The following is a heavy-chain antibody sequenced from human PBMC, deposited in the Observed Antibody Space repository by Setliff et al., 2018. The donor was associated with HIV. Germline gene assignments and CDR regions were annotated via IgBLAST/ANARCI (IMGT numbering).Heavy chain of an antibody. CDR2: ILPIYGTV. D-gene: IGHD3-22*01. J-gene: IGHJ4*02. CDR3: ARVPGDYDSTGYSPHDY. CDR1: GYTFTSYG. V-gene: IGHV1-69*06. Sequence: SVKVSCKASGYTFTSYGIRWVRQAPGQGLEWMGGILPIYGTVNYAQKFQGRVTITADKSTSTAYMELSSLRSDETAVYCCARVPGDYDSTGYSPHDYCGQGTLVTVSS.